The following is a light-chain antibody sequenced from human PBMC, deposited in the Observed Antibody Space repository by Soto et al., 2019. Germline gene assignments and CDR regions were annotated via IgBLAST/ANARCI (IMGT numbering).Light chain of an antibody. CDR1: QDISTY. V-gene: IGKV1-33*01. Sequence: DTQMTQSPSSLSASVGDRVTITCQASQDISTYLKWYQQKPGKAPKLLIYDASNLEIGVPSRFSGSGSGTDFPFSISSLQPEAIATYYWQQYDNLPPYTFGQGTKLEIK. CDR3: QQYDNLPPYT. J-gene: IGKJ2*01. CDR2: DAS.